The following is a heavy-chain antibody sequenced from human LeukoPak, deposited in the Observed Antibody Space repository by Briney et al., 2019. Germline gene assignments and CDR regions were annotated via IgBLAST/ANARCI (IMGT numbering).Heavy chain of an antibody. CDR1: GGTFSSYA. CDR2: IIPILGIA. D-gene: IGHD3-22*01. CDR3: ARETYYYDSSGYYSIDY. V-gene: IGHV1-69*04. Sequence: GSSVKVSCKASGGTFSSYAISWVRQAPGQGLEWMGRIIPILGIANYAQKFQGRVTITADKSTSTAYMELSSLRSEDTAVYYCARETYYYDSSGYYSIDYWGQGTLVTVSS. J-gene: IGHJ4*02.